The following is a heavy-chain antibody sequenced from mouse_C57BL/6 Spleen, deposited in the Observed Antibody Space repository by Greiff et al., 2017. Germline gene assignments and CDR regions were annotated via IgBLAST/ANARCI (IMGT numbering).Heavy chain of an antibody. CDR2: IYPRDGST. CDR1: GYTFTDHT. V-gene: IGHV1-78*01. CDR3: ARSVYYDYDDAWFAY. J-gene: IGHJ3*01. D-gene: IGHD2-4*01. Sequence: SDAELVKPGASVKISCKVSGYTFTDHTIHWMKQRPEQGLEWIGFIYPRDGSTKYNEKFKGKATLTADKSSNTAYMQLNSLTSEDSAVYFCARSVYYDYDDAWFAYWGQGTLVTVSA.